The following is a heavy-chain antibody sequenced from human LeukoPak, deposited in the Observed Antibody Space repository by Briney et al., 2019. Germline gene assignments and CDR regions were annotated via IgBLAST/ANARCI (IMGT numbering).Heavy chain of an antibody. CDR1: GFTFRSYA. V-gene: IGHV3-23*01. CDR2: ISGSGGNT. CDR3: AREPGDGYNAPLDY. D-gene: IGHD5-24*01. Sequence: GGSLRLSCAASGFTFRSYAMSWVRQAPGKGLGWVSAISGSGGNTYYADSVKGRFTISRDNAKNSLYLQMNSLRAEDTAVYYCAREPGDGYNAPLDYWGQGTLVTVSS. J-gene: IGHJ4*02.